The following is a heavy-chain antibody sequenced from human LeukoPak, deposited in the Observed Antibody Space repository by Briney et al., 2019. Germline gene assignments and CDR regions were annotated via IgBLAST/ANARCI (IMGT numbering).Heavy chain of an antibody. D-gene: IGHD6-13*01. CDR2: IYYSGST. Sequence: SETLSLTCTVSGGSISSSSYYWGWIRQPPGKGLEWIVSIYYSGSTYYNPSLKSRVTISVDTSKNQFSLKLSSVTAADTAVYYCAREEQQLVYFDYWGQGTLVTVSS. CDR3: AREEQQLVYFDY. J-gene: IGHJ4*02. CDR1: GGSISSSSYY. V-gene: IGHV4-39*02.